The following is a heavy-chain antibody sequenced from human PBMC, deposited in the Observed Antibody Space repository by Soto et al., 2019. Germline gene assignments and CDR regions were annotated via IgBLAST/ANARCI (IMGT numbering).Heavy chain of an antibody. CDR2: ISGRGGAT. Sequence: EVQLLESGGGLVQRGGSLRLSCAASGFTFSSYAMSCVRQAPGKGLEWVSEISGRGGATYYAGSVKRRFAISRENCKNDLYMQMSCLRAEDTAVYHRAKVGGVPGRPDWHVFDPWGQGTLVIVS. CDR3: AKVGGVPGRPDWHVFDP. D-gene: IGHD2-2*01. J-gene: IGHJ5*02. CDR1: GFTFSSYA. V-gene: IGHV3-23*01.